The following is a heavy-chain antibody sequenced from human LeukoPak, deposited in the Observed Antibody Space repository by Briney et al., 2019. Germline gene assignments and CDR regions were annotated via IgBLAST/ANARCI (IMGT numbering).Heavy chain of an antibody. Sequence: ASVKVSCKASGYTFTNYFMHWVRQAPGQGLEWMGIINPSAGSTTYAQKFQGRVTMTRDTSTSTVYMELSSLRSEDTAMYYCARGSGSGNYYDAFNIWGQGTRVTVSS. CDR1: GYTFTNYF. CDR3: ARGSGSGNYYDAFNI. CDR2: INPSAGST. J-gene: IGHJ3*02. V-gene: IGHV1-46*01. D-gene: IGHD3-10*01.